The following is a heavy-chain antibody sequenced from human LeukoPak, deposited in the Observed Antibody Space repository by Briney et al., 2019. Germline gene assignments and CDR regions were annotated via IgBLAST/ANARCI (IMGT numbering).Heavy chain of an antibody. CDR2: IKQDGGEK. D-gene: IGHD3-22*01. CDR3: AREGFSGYYDAFDI. Sequence: PGGSLRLSCAASGFTLSSYWMSWGRQAPGEGLEWVANIKQDGGEKYYVDSVKGRFTISRDNAKNPLYLQMNSLRAEDTAVYYGAREGFSGYYDAFDIWGQGTMVTVSS. CDR1: GFTLSSYW. V-gene: IGHV3-7*01. J-gene: IGHJ3*02.